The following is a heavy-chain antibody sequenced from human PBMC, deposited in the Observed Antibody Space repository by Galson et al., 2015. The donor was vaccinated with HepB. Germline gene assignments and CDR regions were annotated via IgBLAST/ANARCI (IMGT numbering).Heavy chain of an antibody. CDR2: IDPSDSYT. V-gene: IGHV5-10-1*01. Sequence: QSGADVKKPGESLRISCKGSGYSFTTYWISWVRQMPGKGLEWMGRIDPSDSYTNYSPSFQGHVTISADKSIGTAYLQWSSLKASDTAMYYCASRQYYYGSGTYYNVSDDWGQGTPVTVSS. J-gene: IGHJ4*02. CDR1: GYSFTTYW. D-gene: IGHD3-10*01. CDR3: ASRQYYYGSGTYYNVSDD.